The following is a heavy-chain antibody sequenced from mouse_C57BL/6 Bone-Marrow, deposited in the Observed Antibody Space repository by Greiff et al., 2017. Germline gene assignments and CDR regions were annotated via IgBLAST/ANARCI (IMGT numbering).Heavy chain of an antibody. J-gene: IGHJ1*03. V-gene: IGHV1-59*01. Sequence: QVQLKQPGAELVRPGTSVKLSCKASGYTFTSYWMHWVKQRPGQGLEWIGVIDPSDSYTNYNQKFKGKATLTVDTSSSTAYMQLSSLTSEDSAVYYCACDYEWYCDVWGTGTTVTVSS. CDR3: ACDYEWYCDV. CDR2: IDPSDSYT. CDR1: GYTFTSYW. D-gene: IGHD2-4*01.